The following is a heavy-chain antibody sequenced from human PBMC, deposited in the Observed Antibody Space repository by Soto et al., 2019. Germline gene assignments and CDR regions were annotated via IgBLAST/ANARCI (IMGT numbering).Heavy chain of an antibody. Sequence: PSETLSLTCAVYGGSFSGYYWSWIRQPPGKGLEWIGELNHSGSTNYNPSLKSRVTISVDTSKNQFSLKLSSVTAADTALYYCARDITMVRGTPHWGQGTLVTVSS. D-gene: IGHD3-10*01. CDR3: ARDITMVRGTPH. J-gene: IGHJ4*02. V-gene: IGHV4-34*01. CDR2: LNHSGST. CDR1: GGSFSGYY.